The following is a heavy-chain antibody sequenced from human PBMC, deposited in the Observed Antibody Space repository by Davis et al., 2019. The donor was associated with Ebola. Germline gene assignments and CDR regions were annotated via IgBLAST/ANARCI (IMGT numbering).Heavy chain of an antibody. V-gene: IGHV3-15*07. CDR3: TTIGGGYSYGYPDY. Sequence: GGSLRLSCAASGFTFSNAWMNWVRQAPGKGLEWVGRIKSKTDGGTTDYAAPVKGRFTISRDDSKNTLYLQMKSLKTEDTAVYYCTTIGGGYSYGYPDYWGQGTLVTVSS. CDR2: IKSKTDGGTT. CDR1: GFTFSNAW. J-gene: IGHJ4*02. D-gene: IGHD5-18*01.